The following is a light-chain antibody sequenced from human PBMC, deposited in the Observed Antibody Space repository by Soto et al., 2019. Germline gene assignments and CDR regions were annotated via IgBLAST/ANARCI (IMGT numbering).Light chain of an antibody. CDR2: SNN. CDR1: SSNIGSNY. Sequence: QSVLTQPPSASGTPGQRVTLSCSGSSSNIGSNYVYWYQQLPGTATKLLIYSNNQRPSGVPDRFSGSKSGTSASLAISGLRSEGEADYYCAAWDDSLSGWVFGGGTKLTVL. CDR3: AAWDDSLSGWV. V-gene: IGLV1-47*02. J-gene: IGLJ3*02.